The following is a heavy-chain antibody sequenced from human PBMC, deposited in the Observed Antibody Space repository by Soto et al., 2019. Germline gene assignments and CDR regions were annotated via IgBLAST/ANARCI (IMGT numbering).Heavy chain of an antibody. J-gene: IGHJ4*02. D-gene: IGHD2-15*01. CDR1: GGLFSSFA. Sequence: VKVSCKDSGGLFSSFAISWVRQAPGQGLEWMGGIIPVFGTAYYPQKFQDRVTITADESTNTAYLELSSLRSEDTAIYYCARGGGPYVWFNEFWGQGSLVTVSS. V-gene: IGHV1-69*13. CDR3: ARGGGPYVWFNEF. CDR2: IIPVFGTA.